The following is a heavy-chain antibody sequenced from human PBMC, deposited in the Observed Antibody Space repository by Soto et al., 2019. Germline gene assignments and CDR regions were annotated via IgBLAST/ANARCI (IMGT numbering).Heavy chain of an antibody. CDR3: ARIQLGYDAFDI. Sequence: GASVKVSCKASGYTFTSYAMHWVRQAPGQRLEWMGWINAGNGNTKYSQKFQGRVTITRDTSASTAYMELSSLRAEDTAVYYCARIQLGYDAFDIWGQGTMVTVSS. V-gene: IGHV1-3*01. CDR1: GYTFTSYA. D-gene: IGHD6-6*01. J-gene: IGHJ3*02. CDR2: INAGNGNT.